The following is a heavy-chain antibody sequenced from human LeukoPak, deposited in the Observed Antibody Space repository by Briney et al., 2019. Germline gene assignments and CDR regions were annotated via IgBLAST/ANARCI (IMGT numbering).Heavy chain of an antibody. CDR2: IKQDGSEK. D-gene: IGHD3-22*01. Sequence: PGGSLRLSCAASGFTFSSYWMSWVRQAPGKGLEWVANIKQDGSEKYYVDSVKGRFTISRDNAKNSLYLQMNSLRAEDTAVYYCARGALYYDSSGYSHDAFDIWGQGTMVTVSS. V-gene: IGHV3-7*01. J-gene: IGHJ3*02. CDR3: ARGALYYDSSGYSHDAFDI. CDR1: GFTFSSYW.